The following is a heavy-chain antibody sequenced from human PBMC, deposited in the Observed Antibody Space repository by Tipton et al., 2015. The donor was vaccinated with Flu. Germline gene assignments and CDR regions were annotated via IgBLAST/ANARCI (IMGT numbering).Heavy chain of an antibody. D-gene: IGHD1-26*01. J-gene: IGHJ4*02. CDR3: ARHSQILPYRAQGYFDF. CDR1: GGSISSYY. Sequence: TLSLTCTVSGGSISSYYWSWIRQPAGKGLEWIGRIYSGGNTDYNPSLKSRVTMSVDTSRNQFSLKVMSVTVADTAVYYCARHSQILPYRAQGYFDFWGQGTLVTVSS. CDR2: IYSGGNT. V-gene: IGHV4-4*07.